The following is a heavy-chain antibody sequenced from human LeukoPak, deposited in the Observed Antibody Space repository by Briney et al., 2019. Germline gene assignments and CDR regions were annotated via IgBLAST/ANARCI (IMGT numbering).Heavy chain of an antibody. CDR3: ARDLTAQNWFDP. V-gene: IGHV4-59*01. CDR2: IYNSGST. J-gene: IGHJ5*02. Sequence: PSETLSLTCRVSGGPISNSYWSWIRQSPGKGLEWIGYIYNSGSTNYNLSLKSRVTISVDTSKNQFSLKLSSVTAADTAVYYCARDLTAQNWFDPGGQGTLVTVSS. CDR1: GGPISNSY.